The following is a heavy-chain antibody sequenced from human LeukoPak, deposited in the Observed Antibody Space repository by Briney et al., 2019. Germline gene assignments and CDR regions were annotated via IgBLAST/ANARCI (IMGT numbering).Heavy chain of an antibody. CDR1: GGSFSGYY. D-gene: IGHD2-2*02. CDR2: INHIGST. Sequence: SETLSLTCAVYGGSFSGYYWSWIRQPPGKGLEWIGEINHIGSTNYNPSLKSRVTISVDTSKNQFSLKLSSVTAADTAVYYCAREVHCSSTSCYKGNWFDPWGQGTLVTVSS. CDR3: AREVHCSSTSCYKGNWFDP. V-gene: IGHV4-34*01. J-gene: IGHJ5*02.